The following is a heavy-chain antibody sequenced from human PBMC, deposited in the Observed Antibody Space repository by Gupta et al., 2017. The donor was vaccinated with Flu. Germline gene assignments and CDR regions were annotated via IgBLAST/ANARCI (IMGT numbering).Heavy chain of an antibody. J-gene: IGHJ4*02. D-gene: IGHD6-13*01. CDR1: GFTFSSYG. CDR2: IWYDGSNK. Sequence: QVQLVESGGGVVQPGRYLRLSSAASGFTFSSYGMHWVRQAPGKGLEWVALIWYDGSNKYYADSVKGRFTISRDNSRNTLYLQMNSLRAEDTAVYYCARDVAAGIDYWGQGTLVTVSS. CDR3: ARDVAAGIDY. V-gene: IGHV3-33*01.